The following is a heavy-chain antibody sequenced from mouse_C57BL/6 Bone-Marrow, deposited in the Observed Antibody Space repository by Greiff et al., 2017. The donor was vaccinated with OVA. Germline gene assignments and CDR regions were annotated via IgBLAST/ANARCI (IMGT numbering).Heavy chain of an antibody. D-gene: IGHD2-4*01. J-gene: IGHJ2*01. CDR3: ARDYDPDY. Sequence: EVQLQQSGPELVKPGASVKISCKASGYTFTDYYMNWVKQSHGKSLEWIGDINPNNGGTSYNQKFKGKATLTVDKSSSTAYMELRSLTSEDSAVYYCARDYDPDYWGQGTTLTVSS. CDR2: INPNNGGT. V-gene: IGHV1-26*01. CDR1: GYTFTDYY.